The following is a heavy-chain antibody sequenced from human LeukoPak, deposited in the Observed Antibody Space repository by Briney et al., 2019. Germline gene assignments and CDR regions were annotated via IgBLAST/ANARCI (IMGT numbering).Heavy chain of an antibody. Sequence: GGSLRLSCAASGFTFSSYWMHWVRQAPGKGLVWVSRINSDGSSTSYADAVKGRFTVSRDNAKNTLYLQMNSLRAEDTAVYYCAREPSAYSNYNYWGQGTLVTVSS. CDR2: INSDGSST. D-gene: IGHD4-11*01. J-gene: IGHJ4*02. CDR1: GFTFSSYW. CDR3: AREPSAYSNYNY. V-gene: IGHV3-74*01.